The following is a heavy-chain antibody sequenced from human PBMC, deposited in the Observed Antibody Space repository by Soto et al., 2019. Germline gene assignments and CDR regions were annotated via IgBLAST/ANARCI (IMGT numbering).Heavy chain of an antibody. J-gene: IGHJ3*02. Sequence: GGSLRVWWGAAGGKFGGYAGSWVRQAPGKGLEWVSTFRGSGDGTYYADSVKGRFTVSRDNSNNQLYLQMNGLRAEDTAVYYCAKGPDPGAFDIWGQGTMVTVSS. CDR3: AKGPDPGAFDI. CDR2: FRGSGDGT. D-gene: IGHD3-10*01. CDR1: GGKFGGYA. V-gene: IGHV3-23*01.